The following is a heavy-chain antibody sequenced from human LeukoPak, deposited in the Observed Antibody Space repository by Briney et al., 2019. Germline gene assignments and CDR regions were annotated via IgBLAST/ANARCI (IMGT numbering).Heavy chain of an antibody. CDR1: GFTFSSYA. Sequence: PGGSLRLSCAASGFTFSSYAMHWVRQAPGKGLEWVAVISYDGSNKYYADSVKGRFTISRDNSKNTLYLQMNSLRAEDTAVYYCARVVAPHSSTKSIDYWGQGTLVTVSS. CDR2: ISYDGSNK. V-gene: IGHV3-30-3*01. D-gene: IGHD6-13*01. CDR3: ARVVAPHSSTKSIDY. J-gene: IGHJ4*02.